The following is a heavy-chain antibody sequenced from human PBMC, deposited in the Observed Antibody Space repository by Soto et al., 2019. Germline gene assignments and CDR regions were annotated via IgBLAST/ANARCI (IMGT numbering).Heavy chain of an antibody. V-gene: IGHV4-39*07. CDR2: IYYSGST. D-gene: IGHD3-10*01. J-gene: IGHJ4*02. CDR3: AREDRTLYGSGSYGY. CDR1: GGSISSSSYY. Sequence: PSETLSLTCTVSGGSISSSSYYWGWIRQPPGKGLEWIGNIYYSGSTYYNPSLKSRVTISVDTSKNQFSLKLSSVTAADTAVYYCAREDRTLYGSGSYGYWGQGTLVTVSS.